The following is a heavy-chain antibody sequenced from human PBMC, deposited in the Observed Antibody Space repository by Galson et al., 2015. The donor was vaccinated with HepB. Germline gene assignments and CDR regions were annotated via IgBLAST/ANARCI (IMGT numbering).Heavy chain of an antibody. CDR3: AKDMKGHYFGSGSSGYMDV. CDR1: GFTFDDYI. V-gene: IGHV3-9*01. Sequence: SLRLSCAGSGFTFDDYILYWVRQAPGKGLEWVSGIGRKSGNIYYAESVRGRFTISRDNAKNSLYLQMNSLRAEDTALYYCAKDMKGHYFGSGSSGYMDVWGKGTTVTVS. D-gene: IGHD3-10*01. J-gene: IGHJ6*03. CDR2: IGRKSGNI.